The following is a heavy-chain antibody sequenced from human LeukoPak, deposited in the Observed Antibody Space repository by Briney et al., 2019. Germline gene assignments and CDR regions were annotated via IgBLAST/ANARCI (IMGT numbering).Heavy chain of an antibody. Sequence: SETLSLTCTVSGGSISSSNYYWGWIRQPPGKGLEWIGEINHSGSTNYNPSLKSRVTISVDTSKNQFSLKLSSVTAADTAVYYCARLNKNDSGSYRFGKKKRGYMDVWGKGTTVTISS. J-gene: IGHJ6*03. CDR2: INHSGST. V-gene: IGHV4-39*07. D-gene: IGHD3-10*01. CDR3: ARLNKNDSGSYRFGKKKRGYMDV. CDR1: GGSISSSNYY.